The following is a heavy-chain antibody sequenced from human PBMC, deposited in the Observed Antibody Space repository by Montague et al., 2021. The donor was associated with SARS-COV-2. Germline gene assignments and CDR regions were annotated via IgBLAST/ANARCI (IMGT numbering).Heavy chain of an antibody. J-gene: IGHJ4*02. CDR1: GGSISSSSYY. CDR2: IYYRGST. V-gene: IGHV4-39*01. Sequence: SETLSLTCLVSGGSISSSSYYWAWIRQPPGKGLEWIGSIYYRGSTYYNPSLKNRVFISVDTSKNQLSLTLTSVTAADTAVYYCATQEDPSGWIPGPFDFWGQGSLLSVSS. CDR3: ATQEDPSGWIPGPFDF. D-gene: IGHD6-19*01.